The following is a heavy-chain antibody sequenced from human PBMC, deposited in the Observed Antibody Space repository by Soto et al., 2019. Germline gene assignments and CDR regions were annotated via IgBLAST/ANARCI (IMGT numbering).Heavy chain of an antibody. Sequence: GASVKVSCKASGFTFTSSAVQWVRQARGQRLEWIGWIVVGSGNTNYAQKFQERVTITRDMSTSTAYMELSSLRSEDTAVYYRAALSRGYYYDSSGRDDAFDIWGQGTMVTVSS. V-gene: IGHV1-58*01. CDR1: GFTFTSSA. CDR2: IVVGSGNT. J-gene: IGHJ3*02. D-gene: IGHD3-22*01. CDR3: AALSRGYYYDSSGRDDAFDI.